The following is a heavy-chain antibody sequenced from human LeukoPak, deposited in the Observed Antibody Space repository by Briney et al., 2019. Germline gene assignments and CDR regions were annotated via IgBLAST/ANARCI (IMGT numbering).Heavy chain of an antibody. V-gene: IGHV4-59*01. D-gene: IGHD5-18*01. Sequence: ASETLSLTCTFSGGSIRTYYWNWIRQPPGKGLEWIGYVYYSGSTKYNPSLKSRVTISVDTSKNQFTLKLSSVTPADTAVYYCARDGGRFSFGFGYWGQGTLVTVSS. CDR3: ARDGGRFSFGFGY. CDR2: VYYSGST. CDR1: GGSIRTYY. J-gene: IGHJ4*02.